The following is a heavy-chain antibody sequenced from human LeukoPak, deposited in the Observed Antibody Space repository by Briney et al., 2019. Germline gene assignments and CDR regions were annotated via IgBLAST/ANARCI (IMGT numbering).Heavy chain of an antibody. CDR3: ARLGGYSYGARIFDY. D-gene: IGHD5-18*01. Sequence: SETLSLTCTVSDSITSTSYYWAWIRQPPGKGLQWIASIFHSGTTYFNPSLKSRLTLSIDTSRSQYSLQLASVTAADAALYYCARLGGYSYGARIFDYWGQGIRVAVSS. V-gene: IGHV4-39*01. J-gene: IGHJ4*02. CDR2: IFHSGTT. CDR1: DSITSTSYY.